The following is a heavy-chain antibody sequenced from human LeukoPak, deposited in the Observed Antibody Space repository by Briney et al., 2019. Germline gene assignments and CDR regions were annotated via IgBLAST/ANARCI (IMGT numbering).Heavy chain of an antibody. V-gene: IGHV4-4*02. J-gene: IGHJ4*02. CDR1: GGSISSSNW. D-gene: IGHD3-3*02. CDR3: ARLRTARGPRDPFSY. Sequence: WETLSLTCAVSGGSISSSNWWSWVRQPPGKGLEWIGEIYHSGSTNYNPSLKSRVTISVDKSKNQFSLKLSSVTAADTAVYYCARLRTARGPRDPFSYWGQGTLVTVSS. CDR2: IYHSGST.